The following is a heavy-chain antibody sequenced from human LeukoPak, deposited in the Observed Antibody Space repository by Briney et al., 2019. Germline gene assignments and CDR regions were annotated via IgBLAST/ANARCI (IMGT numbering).Heavy chain of an antibody. V-gene: IGHV3-30*18. CDR1: GFTISSYG. CDR2: ISYDGSNK. Sequence: GGSLRLSCAASGFTISSYGMHWVRQAPGKGLEWVAVISYDGSNKYYADSVKGRFTISRDNSKNTLYLQMNSLRAEDTAVYYCAKGGIAVAVQPIDYWGQGTLVTVSS. CDR3: AKGGIAVAVQPIDY. D-gene: IGHD6-19*01. J-gene: IGHJ4*02.